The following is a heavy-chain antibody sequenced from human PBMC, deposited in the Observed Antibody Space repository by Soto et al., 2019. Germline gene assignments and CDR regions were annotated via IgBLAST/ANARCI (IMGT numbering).Heavy chain of an antibody. D-gene: IGHD6-13*01. CDR1: GFTFSSYA. J-gene: IGHJ4*02. CDR3: AKAGSSWYYRFDY. Sequence: GGSLRLSCAASGFTFSSYAMSWVRQAPGKGLEWVSAISGSGGSTYYADSVKGRFTISRDNSKNTLYLQMNSLRAEDTAVYYSAKAGSSWYYRFDYWGQGTLVTVSS. V-gene: IGHV3-23*01. CDR2: ISGSGGST.